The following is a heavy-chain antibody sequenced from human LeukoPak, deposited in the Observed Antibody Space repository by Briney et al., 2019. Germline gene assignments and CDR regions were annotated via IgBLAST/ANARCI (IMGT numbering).Heavy chain of an antibody. CDR3: ARGSARWFDP. Sequence: GGSLRLSCAASGFTFIAYSMNWVRQAPGKGLEWVSSISSSSAYIHYADSVEGRFTVSRDNAKNSLYLQMNSLRAEDTAVYYCARGSARWFDPWGQGTLVTVSS. J-gene: IGHJ5*02. V-gene: IGHV3-21*04. CDR1: GFTFIAYS. CDR2: ISSSSAYI.